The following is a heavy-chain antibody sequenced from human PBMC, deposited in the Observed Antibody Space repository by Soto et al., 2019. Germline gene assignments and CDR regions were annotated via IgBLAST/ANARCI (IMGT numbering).Heavy chain of an antibody. Sequence: SETLSVTCTVSGGSVSSSSHYWGWVRQPPGKGLEWIGSFYYSGATYYSPSLKSRVTISVDTSKSQFYLKLSSVTAADTAVYYCARGGYSSSWSDYWGQGTLVTVS. D-gene: IGHD6-13*01. CDR1: GGSVSSSSHY. J-gene: IGHJ4*02. V-gene: IGHV4-39*01. CDR2: FYYSGAT. CDR3: ARGGYSSSWSDY.